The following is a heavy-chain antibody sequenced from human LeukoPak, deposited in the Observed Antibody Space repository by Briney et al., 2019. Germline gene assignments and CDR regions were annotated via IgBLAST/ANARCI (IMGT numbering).Heavy chain of an antibody. CDR3: ARDQLEPDYYYYGMDV. CDR2: IYTSGST. J-gene: IGHJ6*02. D-gene: IGHD1-1*01. CDR1: GGSFSGYY. Sequence: SETLSLTCAVYGGSFSGYYWSWIRQPPGKGLEWIGRIYTSGSTNYNPSLKSRVTMSVDTSKNQFSLKLSSVTAADTAVYYCARDQLEPDYYYYGMDVWGQGTTVTVSS. V-gene: IGHV4-4*07.